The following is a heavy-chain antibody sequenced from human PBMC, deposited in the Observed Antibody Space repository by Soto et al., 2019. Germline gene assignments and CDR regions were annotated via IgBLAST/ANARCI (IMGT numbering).Heavy chain of an antibody. V-gene: IGHV4-31*03. CDR1: GGSISSGGYY. D-gene: IGHD5-18*01. CDR2: IYYSGST. CDR3: ARDRYSYGYGGGDWFDP. J-gene: IGHJ5*02. Sequence: QVQLQESGPGLVKPSQTLSLTCTVSGGSISSGGYYWSWIRQHPGKGLEWIGYIYYSGSTYYNPYLKSRVTISVXPSXNXFSLKLSSVTAADTAVYYCARDRYSYGYGGGDWFDPWGQGTLVTVSS.